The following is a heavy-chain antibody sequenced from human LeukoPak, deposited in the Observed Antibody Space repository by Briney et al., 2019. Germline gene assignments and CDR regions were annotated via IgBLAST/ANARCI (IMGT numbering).Heavy chain of an antibody. D-gene: IGHD3-10*01. J-gene: IGHJ4*02. CDR1: GFTFSSYA. Sequence: GGSLRLSCAASGFTFSSYAMSWVRQAPGKGLEWVANIKQDGSEKYYVDSVKGRFTISRDNAKNSLYLQMNSLRAEDTAVYYCARDSKWNSGRCDYWGQGTLVTVSS. CDR2: IKQDGSEK. V-gene: IGHV3-7*01. CDR3: ARDSKWNSGRCDY.